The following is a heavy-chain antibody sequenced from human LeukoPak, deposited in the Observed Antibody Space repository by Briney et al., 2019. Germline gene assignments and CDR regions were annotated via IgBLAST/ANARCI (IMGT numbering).Heavy chain of an antibody. CDR1: GFTYSSYA. CDR2: ISGSGGST. D-gene: IGHD6-19*01. V-gene: IGHV3-23*01. CDR3: AKSLAVGPEYFDY. J-gene: IGHJ4*02. Sequence: AGSLRLSCAASGFTYSSYAMRWVRQAPGKELDWVSAISGSGGSTYYAVSVKGRFTISRDNSKNALYLQMNSLRAEDTAVYYCAKSLAVGPEYFDYWGQGTLVTVSS.